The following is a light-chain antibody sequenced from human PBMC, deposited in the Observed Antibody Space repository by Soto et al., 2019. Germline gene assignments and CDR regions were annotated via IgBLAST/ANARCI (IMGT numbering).Light chain of an antibody. CDR2: RND. CDR3: AACDDSLRGLYV. Sequence: QSVLTQPPSASGTPGQRVTISCSGSSSNIGRNYVYWYQQLPGTAPKLLIYRNDQRPSGVPDRLSGSKSGTSASLAISGLRSEDEADYYCAACDDSLRGLYVFGTGTKVTVL. CDR1: SSNIGRNY. V-gene: IGLV1-47*01. J-gene: IGLJ1*01.